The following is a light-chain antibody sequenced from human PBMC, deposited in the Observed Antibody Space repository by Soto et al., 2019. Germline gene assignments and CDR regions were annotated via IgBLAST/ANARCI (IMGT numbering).Light chain of an antibody. J-gene: IGKJ2*01. CDR3: QQYYTTPYT. CDR2: WAS. Sequence: DIVMTQSPDSLAVSLGERATINCKSSQSVLYFSNNNNYLAWYQQKPGQSPKLLIYWASTRESGVPDRFSGSWSGTDFTLAISSLQAEDVAIFYCQQYYTTPYTFGQGTKVDIK. CDR1: QSVLYFSNNNNY. V-gene: IGKV4-1*01.